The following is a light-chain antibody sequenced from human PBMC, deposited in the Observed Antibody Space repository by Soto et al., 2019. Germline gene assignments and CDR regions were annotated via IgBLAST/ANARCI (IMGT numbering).Light chain of an antibody. V-gene: IGKV1-5*01. J-gene: IGKJ1*01. Sequence: DIQMTQSPSSLSASVGDRVTITCRASQTINSWLAWYQQKPGKAPKVLIFDASSLKTGVPSRFSGSGSGTEFTLTISNLQPDDFATYYCQQYNSYPRTFGQGTKVDNK. CDR3: QQYNSYPRT. CDR2: DAS. CDR1: QTINSW.